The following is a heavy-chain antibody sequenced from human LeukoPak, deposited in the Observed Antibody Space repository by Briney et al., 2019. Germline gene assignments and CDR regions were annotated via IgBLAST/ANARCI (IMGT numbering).Heavy chain of an antibody. CDR1: GYTFTGYY. CDR3: ARDLYPMVGATFGGCPDV. CDR2: INPNSGGT. Sequence: GASVKVSCKASGYTFTGYYMHWVRQAPGQGLEWMGWINPNSGGTNYAQKFQGRVTMTRDTSISTAYMELSRLRSDDTAVYYCARDLYPMVGATFGGCPDVWGKGTMVTVSS. V-gene: IGHV1-2*02. D-gene: IGHD1-26*01. J-gene: IGHJ6*04.